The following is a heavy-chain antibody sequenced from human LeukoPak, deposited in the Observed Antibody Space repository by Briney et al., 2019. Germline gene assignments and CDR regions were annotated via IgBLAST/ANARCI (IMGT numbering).Heavy chain of an antibody. Sequence: GASVKVSCKASGGTFSSYAISWVRQAPGQGLEWMGRIIPILGIANYAQKFQGRVTITADKSTSTAYMELSSLRSEDTAVYYCARGSSSWYEAHYWGQGTLVTVSS. V-gene: IGHV1-69*04. D-gene: IGHD6-13*01. J-gene: IGHJ4*02. CDR2: IIPILGIA. CDR3: ARGSSSWYEAHY. CDR1: GGTFSSYA.